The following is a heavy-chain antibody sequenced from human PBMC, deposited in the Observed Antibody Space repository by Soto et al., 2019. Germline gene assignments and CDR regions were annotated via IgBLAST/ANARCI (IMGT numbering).Heavy chain of an antibody. CDR3: AREPLDGMDV. CDR1: GGSVNTGDNY. V-gene: IGHV4-30-4*01. CDR2: IYHTGNT. J-gene: IGHJ6*02. Sequence: QVQLHQSGPGLVKPSQTLSLECTVIGGSVNTGDNYWSWVRQSPGRGLEWIGYIYHTGNTFYNPALENRVTMAVDSSKNQFSLTLTSVTAADTAVDFCAREPLDGMDVWRQGTNFTVCS.